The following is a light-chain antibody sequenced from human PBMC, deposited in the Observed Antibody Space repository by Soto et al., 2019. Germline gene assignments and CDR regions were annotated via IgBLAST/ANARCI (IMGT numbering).Light chain of an antibody. CDR1: QRFNNW. V-gene: IGKV1-5*01. J-gene: IGKJ1*01. Sequence: DIQMTQSPSTLSAGVGDRVTITCRASQRFNNWVAWYQQRPGKAPKLLIYAASRLETGVPSRFSGSGSGTEFTLTISSLQPDDFATYYCQQYNSFSLTFGQGTKVEIK. CDR2: AAS. CDR3: QQYNSFSLT.